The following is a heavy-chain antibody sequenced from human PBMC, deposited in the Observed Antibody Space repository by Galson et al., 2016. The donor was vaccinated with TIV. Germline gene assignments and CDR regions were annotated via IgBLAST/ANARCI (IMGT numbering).Heavy chain of an antibody. Sequence: SVKVSCKASGYTFVTYYMHWVRQAPGQGLEWVGVTDPTSGGTTYAQRFQGRVTMTRDTSTSTVYMDLSNLRSDDTAVFYCAVWSNIYFFALWGQGTLITVSS. D-gene: IGHD2-2*02. CDR1: GYTFVTYY. CDR2: TDPTSGGT. V-gene: IGHV1-46*01. J-gene: IGHJ4*02. CDR3: AVWSNIYFFAL.